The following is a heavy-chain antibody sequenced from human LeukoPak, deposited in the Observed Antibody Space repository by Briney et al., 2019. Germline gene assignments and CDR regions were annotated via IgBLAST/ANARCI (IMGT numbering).Heavy chain of an antibody. Sequence: SVTLSLTCTVSGGSIRSRYWSCIRQPPGKGLEWSGYIYYSGSTNYNPSLKSRVPIPVDTSKNQFSLKLSSVTAADTAVYYCARDMRSGYYSRGAFDIWGQGTMVTVSS. CDR3: ARDMRSGYYSRGAFDI. D-gene: IGHD3-22*01. CDR2: IYYSGST. V-gene: IGHV4-59*11. CDR1: GGSIRSRY. J-gene: IGHJ3*02.